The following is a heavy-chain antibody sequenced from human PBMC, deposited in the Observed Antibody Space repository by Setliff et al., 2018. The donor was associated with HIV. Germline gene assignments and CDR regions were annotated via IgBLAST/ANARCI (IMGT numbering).Heavy chain of an antibody. CDR2: IYSGGST. CDR1: GFTVSSNY. V-gene: IGHV3-53*01. J-gene: IGHJ4*02. CDR3: ARDVSWRVRTYIDY. Sequence: LRLSCAASGFTVSSNYMTWVRQAPGKGLEWVSVIYSGGSTNYADSVKGRFTISRDNAKNSLYLQMNSLTAEDTAVYYCARDVSWRVRTYIDYWGQGALVTVSS. D-gene: IGHD3-3*01.